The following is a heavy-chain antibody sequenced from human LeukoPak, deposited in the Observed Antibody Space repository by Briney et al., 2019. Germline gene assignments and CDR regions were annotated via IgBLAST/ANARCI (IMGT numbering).Heavy chain of an antibody. V-gene: IGHV4-4*07. CDR3: ARDSPYYYDSSGYYYYYYYMDV. D-gene: IGHD3-22*01. Sequence: SETLSLTCAVYGGSFSGYYWSWIRQPAGKGLEWIGRIYTSGSTNYNPSLKSRVTMSVDTSKNQFSLKLSSVTAADTAVYYCARDSPYYYDSSGYYYYYYYMDVWGKGTTVTVSS. CDR2: IYTSGST. J-gene: IGHJ6*03. CDR1: GGSFSGYY.